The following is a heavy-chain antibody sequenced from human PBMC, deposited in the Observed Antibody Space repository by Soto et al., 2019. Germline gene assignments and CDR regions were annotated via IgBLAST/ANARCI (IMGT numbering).Heavy chain of an antibody. CDR3: ARVPIRQLELVTTAHYYYYMDV. CDR1: GFTFSDYY. J-gene: IGHJ6*03. CDR2: ISSSGSTI. D-gene: IGHD1-1*01. Sequence: GGSLRLSCAASGFTFSDYYMSWIRQAPGKGLEWVSYISSSGSTIYYADSVKGRFTISRDNAKNSLYLQMNSLRAEDTAVYYCARVPIRQLELVTTAHYYYYMDVWGKGTTVTVSS. V-gene: IGHV3-11*01.